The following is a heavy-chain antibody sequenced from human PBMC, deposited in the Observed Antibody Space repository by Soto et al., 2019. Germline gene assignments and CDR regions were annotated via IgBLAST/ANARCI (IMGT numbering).Heavy chain of an antibody. J-gene: IGHJ4*02. CDR1: GYTFTSYY. CDR2: INPIFGTA. CDR3: ARRVHCSSTSCYTSYQGFDY. D-gene: IGHD2-2*02. Sequence: SVKVSCKASGYTFTSYYMHWVRQAPGQGLERMGIINPIFGTANYAQKFQGRVTITADESTSTAYMELSSLRSEDTAVYYCARRVHCSSTSCYTSYQGFDYWGQGTLVTVSS. V-gene: IGHV1-69*13.